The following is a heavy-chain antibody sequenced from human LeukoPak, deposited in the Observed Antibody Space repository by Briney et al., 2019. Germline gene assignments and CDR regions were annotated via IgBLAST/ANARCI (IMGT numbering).Heavy chain of an antibody. V-gene: IGHV3-23*01. D-gene: IGHD4-23*01. CDR1: GFFFSDSA. J-gene: IGHJ6*02. Sequence: AGGSLRLSCAASGFFFSDSAMAWVRQAPGKGLEWVSTTTGPGDNTHYADSVKGRFTISRDNSKNTLYLQMNSLRAEDTAVYYCAKGLRRGDNPMATYGMDVWGQGTTVTVSS. CDR3: AKGLRRGDNPMATYGMDV. CDR2: TTGPGDNT.